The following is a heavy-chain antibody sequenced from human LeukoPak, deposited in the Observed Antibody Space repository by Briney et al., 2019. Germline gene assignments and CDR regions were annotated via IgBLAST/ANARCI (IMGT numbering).Heavy chain of an antibody. CDR2: IYYSGST. D-gene: IGHD3-9*01. Sequence: PSETLSLTCTVSGGSISSYYWSWIRQPPGKGLEWIGYIYYSGSTNYNPSLKSRVTISVVTSKNQFSLKLSSVTAADTAVYYCASGVSSGVYDILTGYYPHGMDVWGQGTTVTVSS. CDR1: GGSISSYY. V-gene: IGHV4-59*08. J-gene: IGHJ6*02. CDR3: ASGVSSGVYDILTGYYPHGMDV.